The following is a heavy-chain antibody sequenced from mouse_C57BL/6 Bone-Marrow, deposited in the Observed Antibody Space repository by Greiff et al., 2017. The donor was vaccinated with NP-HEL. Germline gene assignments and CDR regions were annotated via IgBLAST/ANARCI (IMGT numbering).Heavy chain of an antibody. J-gene: IGHJ2*01. V-gene: IGHV1-55*01. CDR2: IYPGSGSI. CDR3: ARRGGNYFDY. CDR1: GYTFTSYW. Sequence: VQLQQPGAELVKPGASVKMSCKASGYTFTSYWITWVKQRPGQGLEWIGDIYPGSGSINYNEKFKSKATMTVDTSSSTAYMQLSSLTSEDSAVYYCARRGGNYFDYWGQGTTLTVSS.